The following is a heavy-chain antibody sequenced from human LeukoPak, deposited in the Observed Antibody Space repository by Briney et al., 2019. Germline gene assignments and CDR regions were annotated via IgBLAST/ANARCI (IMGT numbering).Heavy chain of an antibody. J-gene: IGHJ5*02. CDR1: GGTFSSYA. D-gene: IGHD5-12*01. CDR3: ARSPGYSGYDHNWFDP. Sequence: SVKVSCKASGGTFSSYAISWVRQAPGQGREWMGGIIPIFGTANYAQKFQGRVTITADKSTSTAYMELSSLRSEDTAVYYCARSPGYSGYDHNWFDPWGQGTLVTVSS. V-gene: IGHV1-69*06. CDR2: IIPIFGTA.